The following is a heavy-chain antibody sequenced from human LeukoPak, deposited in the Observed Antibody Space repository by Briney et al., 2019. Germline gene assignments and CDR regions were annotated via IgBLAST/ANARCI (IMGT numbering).Heavy chain of an antibody. J-gene: IGHJ4*02. CDR1: GFTFSSYW. Sequence: PGGSLRLSCVASGFTFSSYWMHWVRQDPRKGLVWVSVIYSGGNTYYTDSVKGRFTISRDNSKNTLYLQMTSLRAEDTAMYYCATLRGDFDYWGQGALVTVSS. V-gene: IGHV3-53*01. CDR2: IYSGGNT. CDR3: ATLRGDFDY.